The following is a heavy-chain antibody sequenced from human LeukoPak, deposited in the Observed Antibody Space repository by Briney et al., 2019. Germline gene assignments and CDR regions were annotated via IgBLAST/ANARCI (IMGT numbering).Heavy chain of an antibody. D-gene: IGHD4-11*01. J-gene: IGHJ4*02. Sequence: PGRSLRLSCAASGFTFSSYGMHWVRQAPGKGLEWVAVISYDGSNKYYADSVKGRFTISRDNSENTLYLQMNSLRAEDTAVYYCAKSYSNYEWYFDYWGQGTLVTVSS. CDR2: ISYDGSNK. V-gene: IGHV3-30*18. CDR1: GFTFSSYG. CDR3: AKSYSNYEWYFDY.